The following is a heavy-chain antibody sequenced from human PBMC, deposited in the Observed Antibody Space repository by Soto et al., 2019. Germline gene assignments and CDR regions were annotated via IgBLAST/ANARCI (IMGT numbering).Heavy chain of an antibody. J-gene: IGHJ4*02. CDR2: ISANGQGI. Sequence: LRLSCTASGFTFTYYAFSWVRQAPGKGLEWVSAISANGQGIYYADSVRGRFTISRDNSKNTVFLHIDSLRAEDTAVYYCAKDRDYPRDQFHYWGQGTLVTVSS. CDR3: AKDRDYPRDQFHY. CDR1: GFTFTYYA. D-gene: IGHD2-2*01. V-gene: IGHV3-23*01.